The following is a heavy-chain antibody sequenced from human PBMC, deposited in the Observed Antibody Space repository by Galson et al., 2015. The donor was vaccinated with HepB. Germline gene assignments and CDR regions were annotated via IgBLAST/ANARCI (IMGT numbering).Heavy chain of an antibody. Sequence: SVKVSCKASGGTFSSYAISWVRQAPGQGLEWMGGIIPIFGTANYAQKFQGRVTITADESTSTAYMELSSLRSEDTAVYYCARDRRGYYDSSGFGYWGQGTLVTVSS. V-gene: IGHV1-69*13. D-gene: IGHD3-22*01. J-gene: IGHJ4*02. CDR2: IIPIFGTA. CDR3: ARDRRGYYDSSGFGY. CDR1: GGTFSSYA.